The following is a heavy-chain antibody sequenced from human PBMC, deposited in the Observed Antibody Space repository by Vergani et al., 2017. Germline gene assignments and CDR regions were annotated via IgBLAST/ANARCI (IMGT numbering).Heavy chain of an antibody. V-gene: IGHV1-3*01. CDR1: GYTFTSYA. CDR2: INAGNGNT. D-gene: IGHD4-17*01. CDR3: ARDQPSYGDYEGWDDY. J-gene: IGHJ4*02. Sequence: QVQLVQSGAEVKKPGASVKVSCKASGYTFTSYAMHWVRQAPGQRLEWMGWINAGNGNTKYSQKFQGRVTITRDTSASTAYMELSSLRSEDTAVYYCARDQPSYGDYEGWDDYWGQGTLVTVSS.